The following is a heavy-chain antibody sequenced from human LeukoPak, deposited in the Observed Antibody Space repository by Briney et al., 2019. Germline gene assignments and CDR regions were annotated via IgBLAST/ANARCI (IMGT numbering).Heavy chain of an antibody. V-gene: IGHV1-2*02. J-gene: IGHJ5*02. Sequence: ASVKVSCKASGYTFTGYYMHWVRQAPGQGLEWMGWINPNSGGTNYAQKFQGRVTMTRDTSISTAYMELSRLRSDDTAVYYCARARDIVVVPAAMVWFDPWGQGTLVTVSS. CDR2: INPNSGGT. CDR1: GYTFTGYY. CDR3: ARARDIVVVPAAMVWFDP. D-gene: IGHD2-2*01.